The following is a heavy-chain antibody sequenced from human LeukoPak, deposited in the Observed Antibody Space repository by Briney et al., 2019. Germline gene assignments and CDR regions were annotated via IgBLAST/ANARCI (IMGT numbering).Heavy chain of an antibody. D-gene: IGHD4-17*01. CDR3: ARVVRGAVTSNCFDP. J-gene: IGHJ5*02. CDR2: ISNSGTT. Sequence: PSETLSLTCTVSGGSINDYYWTWIRQAPGKGLEWLGYISNSGTTDYNPSLKSRVTMSVDTSKNEFSLKVTSVTAVDTAMYYCARVVRGAVTSNCFDPWGQGTLVTASS. CDR1: GGSINDYY. V-gene: IGHV4-59*01.